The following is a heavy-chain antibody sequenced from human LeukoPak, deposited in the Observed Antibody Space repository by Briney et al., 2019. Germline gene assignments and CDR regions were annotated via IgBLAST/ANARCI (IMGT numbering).Heavy chain of an antibody. J-gene: IGHJ6*03. CDR1: GYTFTSYG. V-gene: IGHV1-18*01. D-gene: IGHD2-2*01. Sequence: ASVTVSCKASGYTFTSYGISWVRQAPGQGLEWMGWISAYNGNTNYAQKLQGRVTMTTDTSTSTAYMELRSLRSDDTAVYYCARDNTRDIVVVPAAKVDYYYYMDVWGKGTTVTVSS. CDR3: ARDNTRDIVVVPAAKVDYYYYMDV. CDR2: ISAYNGNT.